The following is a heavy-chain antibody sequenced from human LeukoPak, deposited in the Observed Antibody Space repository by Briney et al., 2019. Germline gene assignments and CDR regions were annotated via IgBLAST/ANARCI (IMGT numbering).Heavy chain of an antibody. V-gene: IGHV4-59*12. D-gene: IGHD1-1*01. CDR1: GGSFSGYY. Sequence: PSETLSLTCAVYGGSFSGYYWSWIRQPPGKGLEWIGYIYYSGSTNYNPSLKSRVTISVDTSKNQFSLKLSSVTAADTAVYYCARGPNLRDVVQAGVFDYWGQGTLVTVSS. J-gene: IGHJ4*02. CDR3: ARGPNLRDVVQAGVFDY. CDR2: IYYSGST.